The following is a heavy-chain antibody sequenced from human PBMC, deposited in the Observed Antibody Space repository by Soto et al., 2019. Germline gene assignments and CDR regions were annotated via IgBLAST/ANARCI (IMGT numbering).Heavy chain of an antibody. V-gene: IGHV3-23*01. J-gene: IGHJ4*02. Sequence: GGTLRLSCAASGFTFNNYAMNWVRQAPGKGLEWVATISGTGGSTYYADSVKGRFTISRDNSKNTLYLQMNSLRVEDTAVYYCAKDRLGGNFDYWGQGTQVTVSS. CDR3: AKDRLGGNFDY. CDR2: ISGTGGST. CDR1: GFTFNNYA.